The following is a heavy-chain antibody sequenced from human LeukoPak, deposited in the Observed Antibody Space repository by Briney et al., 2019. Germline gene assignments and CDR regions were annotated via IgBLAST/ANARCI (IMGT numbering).Heavy chain of an antibody. CDR2: IYYSGST. Sequence: SETLSLTCTVSGGSISSYYWSWIRQPPGKGLEWFGCIYYSGSTNYNPSLQTRVTISVDTSKNQVSLKLSSGTAADTAVYYWARVEQQLDRRNYYYYRDVWGKGTTVSVSS. D-gene: IGHD6-13*01. J-gene: IGHJ6*03. V-gene: IGHV4-59*01. CDR1: GGSISSYY. CDR3: ARVEQQLDRRNYYYYRDV.